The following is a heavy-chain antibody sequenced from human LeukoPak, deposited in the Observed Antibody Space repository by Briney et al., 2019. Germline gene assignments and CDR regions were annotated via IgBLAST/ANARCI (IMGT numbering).Heavy chain of an antibody. CDR1: GFTFSSYA. J-gene: IGHJ4*02. V-gene: IGHV3-23*01. CDR2: ISGSGGST. Sequence: GGSLRLSCAATGFTFSSYAMSWVRQAPGKGLEWVSAISGSGGSTYYADSVKGRFTISRDNSKNTLYLQMNSLRAEDTAVYYCAKGITMIVVAPDYWGQGTLVTVSS. CDR3: AKGITMIVVAPDY. D-gene: IGHD3-22*01.